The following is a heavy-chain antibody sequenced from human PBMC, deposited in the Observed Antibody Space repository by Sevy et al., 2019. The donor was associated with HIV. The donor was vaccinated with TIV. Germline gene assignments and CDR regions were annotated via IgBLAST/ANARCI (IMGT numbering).Heavy chain of an antibody. CDR3: ARTRGFTMIVVVIPDY. V-gene: IGHV1-18*04. D-gene: IGHD3-22*01. CDR1: GYTFTSYG. J-gene: IGHJ4*02. Sequence: ASVKVSCKASGYTFTSYGISWVRQAPGQGLEWMGWISAYNGNTNYVQKFQGRVTMTTDTSTSTAHMELRSLRSDDTAVYYCARTRGFTMIVVVIPDYWGQGTLVTVSS. CDR2: ISAYNGNT.